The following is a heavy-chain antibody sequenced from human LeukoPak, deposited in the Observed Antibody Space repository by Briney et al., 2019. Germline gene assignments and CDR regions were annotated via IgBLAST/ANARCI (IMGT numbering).Heavy chain of an antibody. CDR1: GGSFSGYY. J-gene: IGHJ4*02. CDR2: INHSGST. V-gene: IGHV4-34*01. CDR3: ARGFDGGTDFDY. Sequence: SEALSLTCAVYGGSFSGYYWSWIRQPPGKGLEWIGEINHSGSTNYNPSLKSRVTISVDTSKNQFSLKLSSVTAADTAVYYCARGFDGGTDFDYGGQGTLVTVSS. D-gene: IGHD4-23*01.